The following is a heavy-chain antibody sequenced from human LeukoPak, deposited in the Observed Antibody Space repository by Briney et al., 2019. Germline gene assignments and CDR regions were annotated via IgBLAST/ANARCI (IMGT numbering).Heavy chain of an antibody. Sequence: GGSLRLSCAASGFTFSSYAMSWVRHAPGKGLELVSAISGSGGSTYYADSVKGRFTISRDNSKNTLYLQMNSLRAEDTAVYYCAKDGQRTAVAGILSYWGLGTLVTVSS. CDR1: GFTFSSYA. V-gene: IGHV3-23*01. CDR3: AKDGQRTAVAGILSY. D-gene: IGHD6-19*01. J-gene: IGHJ4*02. CDR2: ISGSGGST.